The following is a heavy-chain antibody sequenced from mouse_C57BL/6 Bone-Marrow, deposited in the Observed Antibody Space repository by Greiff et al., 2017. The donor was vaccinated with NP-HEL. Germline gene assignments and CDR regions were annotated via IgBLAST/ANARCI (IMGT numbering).Heavy chain of an antibody. CDR1: GYTFTSYW. J-gene: IGHJ1*03. D-gene: IGHD1-1*01. Sequence: QVQLQQSGAELVKPGASVKMSCKASGYTFTSYWITWVKQRPGQGLEWIGDLYPGSGSTNYNEKFKSKATLTVDTSSSTAYMQLSSLTSEDSAVYYWARAGYYGVATDWDFDVWGTGTTVTVSS. CDR2: LYPGSGST. V-gene: IGHV1-55*01. CDR3: ARAGYYGVATDWDFDV.